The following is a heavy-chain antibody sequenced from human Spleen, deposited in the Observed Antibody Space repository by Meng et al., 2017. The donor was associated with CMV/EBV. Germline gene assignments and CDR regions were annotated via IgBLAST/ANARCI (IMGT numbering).Heavy chain of an antibody. CDR1: GGSFSGYY. D-gene: IGHD2-2*01. CDR3: AGGISSLPYYYYGMDV. CDR2: INHSGST. J-gene: IGHJ6*02. V-gene: IGHV4-34*01. Sequence: SETLSLTCAVHGGSFSGYYWSWIRQPPGKGLEWIGEINHSGSTNYNPSLKSRVTISVDTPKNQLSLKLSSVTAADTAVYYCAGGISSLPYYYYGMDVWGQGTTVTVSS.